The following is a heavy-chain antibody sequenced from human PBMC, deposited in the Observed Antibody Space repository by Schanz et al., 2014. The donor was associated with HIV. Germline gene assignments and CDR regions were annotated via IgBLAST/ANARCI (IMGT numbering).Heavy chain of an antibody. Sequence: EVQLVESGGGLVQPGGSLTHSCAASGFSFSDYWMHWVRQVPGKGLLWVSRMNNDVSSRLYADSVKGRFTISRDNAKNTLYLQMNSLRDEDTAVYYCARRSSDGGYYDNWGQGTLVTVSS. CDR1: GFSFSDYW. V-gene: IGHV3-74*01. D-gene: IGHD2-15*01. J-gene: IGHJ4*02. CDR2: MNNDVSSR. CDR3: ARRSSDGGYYDN.